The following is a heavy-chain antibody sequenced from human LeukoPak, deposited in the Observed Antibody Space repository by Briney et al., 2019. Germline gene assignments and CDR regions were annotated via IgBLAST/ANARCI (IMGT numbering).Heavy chain of an antibody. CDR3: ARERSYYYYMDV. Sequence: SETLSLTCTVSGGSISSYYWSWIRQPPGKGLEWIGYIYYSGSTNYNPSLKSRVTISVDMSKNQFSLKLSAVTAADTAVYYCARERSYYYYMDVWGKGTTVTVS. D-gene: IGHD6-6*01. CDR2: IYYSGST. J-gene: IGHJ6*03. CDR1: GGSISSYY. V-gene: IGHV4-59*01.